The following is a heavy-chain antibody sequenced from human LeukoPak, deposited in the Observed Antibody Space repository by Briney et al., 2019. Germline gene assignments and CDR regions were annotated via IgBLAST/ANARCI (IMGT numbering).Heavy chain of an antibody. V-gene: IGHV4-4*07. J-gene: IGHJ4*02. Sequence: SETLSLTCTVSGGSINSNYWSWIRQPAGKGLEWIGRIYANGTTNYNPSLTSRVTMSVDTSKNQFSLKLSSVTAADTAVYYCARAPYDTSGYGLYYFDYWGQGTLVTVSS. CDR2: IYANGTT. CDR1: GGSINSNY. D-gene: IGHD3-22*01. CDR3: ARAPYDTSGYGLYYFDY.